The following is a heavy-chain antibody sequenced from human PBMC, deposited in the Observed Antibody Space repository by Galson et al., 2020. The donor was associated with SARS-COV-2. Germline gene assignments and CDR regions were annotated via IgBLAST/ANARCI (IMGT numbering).Heavy chain of an antibody. CDR2: ITWDGTTT. Sequence: GESLKISCAVSGFNLDDYNMHWVRQAPGKGLEWVSLITWDGTTTYFADSVRGRFTISWDNSETSLYLQMNSLRVEDTALYYCARGFSGYDGTNNYSYALDVWGQGTTVTVSS. D-gene: IGHD5-12*01. CDR3: ARGFSGYDGTNNYSYALDV. J-gene: IGHJ6*02. V-gene: IGHV3-43*01. CDR1: GFNLDDYN.